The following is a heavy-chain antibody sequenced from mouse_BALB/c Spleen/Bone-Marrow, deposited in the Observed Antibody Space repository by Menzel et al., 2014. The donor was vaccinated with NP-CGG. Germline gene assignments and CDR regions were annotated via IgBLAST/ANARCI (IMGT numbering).Heavy chain of an antibody. CDR3: ASSTMITTGFAY. CDR2: IWGDGST. J-gene: IGHJ3*01. Sequence: VKLQESGPGLVSPSQSLSITCTVSGFSLTGYGVNWVRQPPGKGLEWLGMIWGDGSTDYNSALKSRLSISKDNSKSQVFLKMNSLQTDDTARYCCASSTMITTGFAYWGQGTLVTVSA. D-gene: IGHD2-4*01. CDR1: GFSLTGYG. V-gene: IGHV2-6-7*01.